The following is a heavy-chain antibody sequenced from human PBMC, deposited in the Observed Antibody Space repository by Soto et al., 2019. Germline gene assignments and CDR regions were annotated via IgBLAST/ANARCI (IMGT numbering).Heavy chain of an antibody. J-gene: IGHJ4*02. CDR2: ISGSGSGT. CDR1: GFSFSNHA. V-gene: IGHV3-23*04. D-gene: IGHD5-12*01. Sequence: EVQLVESGGGLVQPGGSLRLSCAASGFSFSNHAMTWVRQAPGKGLEWVSAISGSGSGTYYADSVKGRFTISRDNSKNTLYLQMNTLRVDDTAVYYCAKNRATGYDPFDYWGQVSLVTVSS. CDR3: AKNRATGYDPFDY.